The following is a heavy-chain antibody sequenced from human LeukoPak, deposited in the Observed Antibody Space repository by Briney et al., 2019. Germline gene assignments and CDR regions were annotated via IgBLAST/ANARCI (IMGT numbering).Heavy chain of an antibody. CDR2: INGNGGST. CDR3: ARGGSFHNV. CDR1: GFTFDEYG. V-gene: IGHV3-20*04. D-gene: IGHD1-26*01. Sequence: GGSLRLSCAASGFTFDEYGMSWVRQVRGKGLEWVSGINGNGGSTGYADSVKGRFTISRDNVKNSLYLKMNSLRAEDTAVYYCARGGSFHNVWGQGTLVTVSS. J-gene: IGHJ4*02.